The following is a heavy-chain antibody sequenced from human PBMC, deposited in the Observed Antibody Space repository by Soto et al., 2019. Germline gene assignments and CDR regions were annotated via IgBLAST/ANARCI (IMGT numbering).Heavy chain of an antibody. J-gene: IGHJ6*02. Sequence: SETLSLTCAVSGGSISSGGYSWSWIRQPPGKGLEWIGYIYHSGSTYYNPSLKSRATISVDRSKNQFSLKLTSVTAADTAVYYCARARDMDVWGQGTTVTVSS. CDR1: GGSISSGGYS. CDR2: IYHSGST. CDR3: ARARDMDV. V-gene: IGHV4-30-2*01.